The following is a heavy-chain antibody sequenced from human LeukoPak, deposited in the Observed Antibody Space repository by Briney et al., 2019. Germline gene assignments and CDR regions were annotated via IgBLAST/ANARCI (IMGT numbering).Heavy chain of an antibody. Sequence: ASVKVSCKTSGYPFTTWEINWVRQAAGQGLEWMGWAHPNGGNTAYAQKFQGRVTMTRDTSISTAYMELSGLTSDDTAVYFCARGPRNDPWGQRTLVTVSS. J-gene: IGHJ5*02. D-gene: IGHD1-14*01. V-gene: IGHV1-8*01. CDR3: ARGPRNDP. CDR2: AHPNGGNT. CDR1: GYPFTTWE.